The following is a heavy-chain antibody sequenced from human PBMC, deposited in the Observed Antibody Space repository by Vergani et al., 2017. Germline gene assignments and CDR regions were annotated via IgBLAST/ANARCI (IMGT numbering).Heavy chain of an antibody. CDR3: AREDYYDSSGYPSFDY. D-gene: IGHD3-22*01. J-gene: IGHJ4*02. CDR1: GGSISSYY. CDR2: IYTSGST. Sequence: QVKLQESGPGLVKPSETLSLTCTVSGGSISSYYWSWIRQPAGKGLEWIGRIYTSGSTNYNPSLKSRVTMSVDTSKSQFSLKLSSVTAADTAVYYCAREDYYDSSGYPSFDYWGQGTLVTVSS. V-gene: IGHV4-4*07.